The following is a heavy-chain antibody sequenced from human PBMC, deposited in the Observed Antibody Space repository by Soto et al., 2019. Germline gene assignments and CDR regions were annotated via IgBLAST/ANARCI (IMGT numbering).Heavy chain of an antibody. Sequence: EVQLLESGGGLVQPGGSLRLSCAASGFTFSSYDMSWVRQAPGKGLEWVSAISGSGGSTYYADSVKGRFTISRDNSKNTLYLEMNSLGAEDTAVYYCAKDYRLYDSTNWFDSWGQGTLVTVSS. J-gene: IGHJ5*01. D-gene: IGHD3-22*01. CDR3: AKDYRLYDSTNWFDS. V-gene: IGHV3-23*01. CDR2: ISGSGGST. CDR1: GFTFSSYD.